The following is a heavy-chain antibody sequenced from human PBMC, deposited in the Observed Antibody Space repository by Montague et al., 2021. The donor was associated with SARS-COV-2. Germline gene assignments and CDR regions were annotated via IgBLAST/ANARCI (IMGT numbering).Heavy chain of an antibody. CDR3: ARVLRKVTDS. V-gene: IGHV4-61*02. CDR1: GGSINSITYY. CDR2: IDPGGYN. J-gene: IGHJ5*01. Sequence: TLSLTCTVSGGSINSITYYWSWIRQPAGKGLEWIGRIDPGGYNNYNPSLKSRVTMSMDTSKNRFFLNLTSLTAADTAVYYCARVLRKVTDSWGPGTLVTVSS.